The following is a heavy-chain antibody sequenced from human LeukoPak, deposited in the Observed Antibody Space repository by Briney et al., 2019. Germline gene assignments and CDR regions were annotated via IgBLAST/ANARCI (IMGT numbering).Heavy chain of an antibody. CDR1: GGSFSGYY. D-gene: IGHD3-10*01. V-gene: IGHV4-34*01. CDR3: AKHYMGSSYNHGLDC. CDR2: INHSGST. J-gene: IGHJ4*02. Sequence: SETLSLTCAVYGGSFSGYYWSWIRQPPGKGLEWIGEINHSGSTNYNPSLKSRVTISVDTSKDQFSLKLSSVTAADTAVYYCAKHYMGSSYNHGLDCWGQGTLVTVSS.